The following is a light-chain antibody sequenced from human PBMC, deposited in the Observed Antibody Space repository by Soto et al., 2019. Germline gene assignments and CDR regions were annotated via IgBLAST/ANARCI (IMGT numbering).Light chain of an antibody. CDR3: QQSYSTHQII. CDR1: QDIGTF. CDR2: AAS. J-gene: IGKJ3*01. V-gene: IGKV1-39*01. Sequence: DFQMTQSPSSLSASVGDRVTITCRASQDIGTFLNWYQQKPGKPPNLLIYAASNLLSGVSSRFSGSGSGTDFTLTISSVQPEDFATYYCQQSYSTHQIIFGPGTKVDVK.